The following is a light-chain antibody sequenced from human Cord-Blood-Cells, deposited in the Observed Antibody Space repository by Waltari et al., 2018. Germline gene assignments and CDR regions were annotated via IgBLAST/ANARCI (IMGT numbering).Light chain of an antibody. J-gene: IGKJ2*01. CDR1: QNISSY. V-gene: IGKV1-39*01. CDR2: AAS. CDR3: QQSYSTPYT. Sequence: DIQMTQSPSSLPASVGDRVTITCRESQNISSYLYWYQQKPGKAPKLLIYAASSLQSGVPSRFSGSGSGTDFTLTISRLQPEDFATYYCQQSYSTPYTFGQGTKLEIK.